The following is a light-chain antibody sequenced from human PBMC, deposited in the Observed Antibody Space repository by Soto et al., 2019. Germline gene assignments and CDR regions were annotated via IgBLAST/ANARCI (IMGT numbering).Light chain of an antibody. V-gene: IGLV3-21*04. CDR3: QVWDLDVV. Sequence: SYELTQPPSVSVAPGKTARITCGGNNIGSKSVHWYQQKPGQAPVLVIYYDSDRPSGIPERFSGSNSGNTATLTISRVEAGDEADYYCQVWDLDVVFGGGTKLTVL. CDR2: YDS. CDR1: NIGSKS. J-gene: IGLJ2*01.